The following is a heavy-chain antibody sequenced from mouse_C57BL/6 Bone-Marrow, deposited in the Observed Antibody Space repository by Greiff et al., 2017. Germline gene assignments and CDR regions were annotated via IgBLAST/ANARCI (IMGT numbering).Heavy chain of an antibody. D-gene: IGHD3-3*01. J-gene: IGHJ2*01. CDR1: GYTFTNYW. Sequence: LEESGAELVRPGTSVKMSCKASGYTFTNYWIGWAKQRPGHGLEWIGDIYPGGGYTNYNEKFKGKATLTADKSSSTAYMQFSSLTSEDSAIYYCARSGEGPLFDYWGQGTTLTVSS. CDR3: ARSGEGPLFDY. CDR2: IYPGGGYT. V-gene: IGHV1-63*01.